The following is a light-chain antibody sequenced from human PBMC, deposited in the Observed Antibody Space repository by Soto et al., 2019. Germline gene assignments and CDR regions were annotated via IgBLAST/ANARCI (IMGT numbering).Light chain of an antibody. CDR2: DVS. Sequence: QSALTQPASVSGSPGQSITISCTGTSSDVGGYNYVSWYQQYPGKAPKLMIYDVSNRPSGVSNRFSGSKSGNTASLTISGLHAEDEDDYCRSSYTGSSTLVFGGGTKLTVL. V-gene: IGLV2-14*01. CDR3: SSYTGSSTLV. CDR1: SSDVGGYNY. J-gene: IGLJ2*01.